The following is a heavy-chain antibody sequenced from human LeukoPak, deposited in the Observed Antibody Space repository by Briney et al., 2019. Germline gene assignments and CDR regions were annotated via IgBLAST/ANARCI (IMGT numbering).Heavy chain of an antibody. CDR3: AKETCSSTSCLYYYYGMDV. V-gene: IGHV3-23*01. J-gene: IGHJ6*02. CDR1: GFTFSSYA. D-gene: IGHD2-2*01. CDR2: ISGSGGST. Sequence: GGSLRLSCAASGFTFSSYAMSWVRQAPGKGLEWVSAISGSGGSTYYADSVKGRFTISRDNSKNTLYLQMNSLRAKDTAVYYCAKETCSSTSCLYYYYGMDVWGQGTTVTVSS.